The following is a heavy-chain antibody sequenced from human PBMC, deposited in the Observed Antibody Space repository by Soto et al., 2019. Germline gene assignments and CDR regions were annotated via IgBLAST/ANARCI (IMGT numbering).Heavy chain of an antibody. CDR3: AKGGSSWSYLDN. V-gene: IGHV3-23*01. CDR1: GFSFSTSS. CDR2: ISPSASDT. J-gene: IGHJ4*02. D-gene: IGHD6-13*01. Sequence: GGSLRLSCASSGFSFSTSSMAWVRQPPGKGLGWVSAISPSASDTLYADSVKGRFTISRDNSQNTLFLQMTSLRADDTAVYYCAKGGSSWSYLDNWGQGTLVTVSS.